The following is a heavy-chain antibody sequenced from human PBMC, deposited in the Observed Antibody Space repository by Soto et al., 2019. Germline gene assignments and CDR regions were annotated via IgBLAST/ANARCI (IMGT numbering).Heavy chain of an antibody. D-gene: IGHD4-17*01. J-gene: IGHJ5*02. Sequence: QVQLVQSGSALKKPGASVKVSCRASGYTFTSFGITWVRQAPGQGLEWMGWLSTKHLNTHYAPKLQGRVTVTTDTTTGTAYMDPRSPRSDDTAVYYCARGGDYGDWGYVDTWGQGTRVTVSS. CDR3: ARGGDYGDWGYVDT. CDR1: GYTFTSFG. CDR2: LSTKHLNT. V-gene: IGHV1-18*04.